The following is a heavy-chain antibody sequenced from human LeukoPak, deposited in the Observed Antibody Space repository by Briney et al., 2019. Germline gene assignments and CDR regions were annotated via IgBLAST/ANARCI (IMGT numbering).Heavy chain of an antibody. V-gene: IGHV3-23*01. D-gene: IGHD5-18*01. Sequence: PSGSLTRSCRSSGLTISSYAMICVRAAPGKCVQLPSASSGNVGSTYYADSVKGRFTISRDNSKNRLYLQMNSLRAEDTAVYYCANSPYSYPSYFDYWGEGTLVTVSS. CDR3: ANSPYSYPSYFDY. J-gene: IGHJ4*02. CDR1: GLTISSYA. CDR2: SSGNVGST.